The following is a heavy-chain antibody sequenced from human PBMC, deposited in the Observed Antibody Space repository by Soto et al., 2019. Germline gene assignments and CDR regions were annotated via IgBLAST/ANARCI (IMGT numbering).Heavy chain of an antibody. CDR1: GGSISSYY. V-gene: IGHV4-59*08. D-gene: IGHD3-9*01. J-gene: IGHJ6*03. CDR2: IYYSGST. CDR3: ARATGYDILTGYFRKYYYYYYMDV. Sequence: SETLSLTCTVSGGSISSYYWSWIRQPPGKGLEWIGYIYYSGSTNYNPSLKSRVTISVDTSKNQFSLKLSSVTAADTAVYYCARATGYDILTGYFRKYYYYYYMDVWGKGTTVTVSS.